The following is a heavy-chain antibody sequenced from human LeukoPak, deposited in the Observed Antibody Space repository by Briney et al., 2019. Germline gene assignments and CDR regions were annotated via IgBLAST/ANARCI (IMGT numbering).Heavy chain of an antibody. CDR1: GDSVSSNSAA. Sequence: SQTLSLTCAISGDSVSSNSAAWNWIRQTPSRGLEWLRRTYYRSNWNNDYAVSVQSRIILNPDTSKNQFSLHLNSVTPEDTAVYYCARSRLHHNYGSGTNFDYWGQGTLVIVSS. CDR2: TYYRSNWNN. D-gene: IGHD3-10*01. J-gene: IGHJ4*02. CDR3: ARSRLHHNYGSGTNFDY. V-gene: IGHV6-1*01.